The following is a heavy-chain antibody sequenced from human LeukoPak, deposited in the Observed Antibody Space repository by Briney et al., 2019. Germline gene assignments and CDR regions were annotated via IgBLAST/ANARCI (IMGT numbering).Heavy chain of an antibody. V-gene: IGHV4-4*07. D-gene: IGHD3-22*01. Sequence: KPSETLSLTCTVSGGSISSYYWSWIRQPAGEGLEWLGRIYTRGSTNYNPSLKSRVTMSVDTSKNQFSLKLSSVTAADTAVYYCASEGGYYDSSGYPLHYYYYGMDVWGQETTVTVSS. J-gene: IGHJ6*02. CDR2: IYTRGST. CDR1: GGSISSYY. CDR3: ASEGGYYDSSGYPLHYYYYGMDV.